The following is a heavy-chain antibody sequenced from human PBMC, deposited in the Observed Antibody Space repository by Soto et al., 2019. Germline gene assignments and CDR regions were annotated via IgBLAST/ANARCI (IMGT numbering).Heavy chain of an antibody. CDR1: GYSITNVNW. CDR3: ARSPYADAFDI. J-gene: IGHJ3*02. CDR2: IFHSGTT. V-gene: IGHV4-28*01. D-gene: IGHD2-2*01. Sequence: QVQLQESGPGLVKPSDTLSLTCAVSGYSITNVNWWAWIRQPPGKGLEWIGYIFHSGTTHYNPSLKGRFTMSLDTSKNQFSRRVDSLTAEDTAVYYCARSPYADAFDIWGQGTMVTVSS.